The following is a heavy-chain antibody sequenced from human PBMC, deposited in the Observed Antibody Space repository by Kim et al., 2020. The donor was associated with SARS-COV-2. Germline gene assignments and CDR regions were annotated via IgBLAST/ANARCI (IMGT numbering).Heavy chain of an antibody. J-gene: IGHJ5*02. Sequence: SETLSLTCAVSGYSISSSYWWGWIRQPPGKGLEWIGYIYHSGSTYYNPSLKSRVSMSVDMSKNQFSLNLTSMTAVDTAVYYCARTIIGMPGTRFDPWGQGTLVTVSA. CDR3: ARTIIGMPGTRFDP. D-gene: IGHD1-1*01. V-gene: IGHV4-28*01. CDR1: GYSISSSYW. CDR2: IYHSGST.